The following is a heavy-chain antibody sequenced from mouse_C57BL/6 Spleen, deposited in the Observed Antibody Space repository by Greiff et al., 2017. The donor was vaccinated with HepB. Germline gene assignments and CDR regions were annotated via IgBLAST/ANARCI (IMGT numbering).Heavy chain of an antibody. CDR2: ISNLAYSI. D-gene: IGHD1-1*01. V-gene: IGHV5-15*01. Sequence: EVKLMESGGGLVQPGGSLKLSCAASGFTFSDYGMAWVRQAPRKGPEWVAFISNLAYSIYYADTVTGRFTISRENAKNTLYLEMSSLRSEDTAMYYCARHAGSSYEGWYFDVWGTGTTVTVSS. J-gene: IGHJ1*03. CDR1: GFTFSDYG. CDR3: ARHAGSSYEGWYFDV.